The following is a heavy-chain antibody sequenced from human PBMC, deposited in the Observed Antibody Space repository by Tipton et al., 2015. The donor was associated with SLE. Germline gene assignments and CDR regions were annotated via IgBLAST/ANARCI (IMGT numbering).Heavy chain of an antibody. CDR3: ARNAYFDSTGYYYSFDY. V-gene: IGHV4-38-2*01. J-gene: IGHJ4*02. Sequence: TLSLTCAVSDYSISSGYYWAWIRQPPGKGLEWIANIYHSGNTYYNPSLQSRVAISVDTSKNHFSLRLSSVTAADTAVYYCARNAYFDSTGYYYSFDYWGQGTLVTVSS. CDR1: DYSISSGYY. CDR2: IYHSGNT. D-gene: IGHD3-22*01.